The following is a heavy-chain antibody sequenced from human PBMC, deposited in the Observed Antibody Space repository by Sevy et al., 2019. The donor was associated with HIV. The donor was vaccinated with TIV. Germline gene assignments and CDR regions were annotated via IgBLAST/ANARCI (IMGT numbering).Heavy chain of an antibody. J-gene: IGHJ3*02. CDR2: IRSKAYGGTT. Sequence: GGSLRLSCTASGFTFGDYAMSWVRQAPGKGLEWVGFIRSKAYGGTTEDAASVKGRFTISRDDSKSIAYLQMNSLKTEDTAVYYCTRAFIGVASRGSSSLSRVPDAFDIWGQGTMVTVSS. D-gene: IGHD6-13*01. CDR1: GFTFGDYA. V-gene: IGHV3-49*04. CDR3: TRAFIGVASRGSSSLSRVPDAFDI.